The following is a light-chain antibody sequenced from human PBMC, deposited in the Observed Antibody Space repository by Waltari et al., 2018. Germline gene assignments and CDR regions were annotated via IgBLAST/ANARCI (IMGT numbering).Light chain of an antibody. CDR2: GAS. J-gene: IGKJ2*02. V-gene: IGKV3-20*01. Sequence: EIVLTQSPGTLSLSPGERATLPCRASQSVSSTYLAWYQQKPGQAPRLLIYGASSRATGIPDRFSGSGSGTDFTLTISRLEPEDFTVYYCQQYGRSPCTFGQGTKLEIK. CDR3: QQYGRSPCT. CDR1: QSVSSTY.